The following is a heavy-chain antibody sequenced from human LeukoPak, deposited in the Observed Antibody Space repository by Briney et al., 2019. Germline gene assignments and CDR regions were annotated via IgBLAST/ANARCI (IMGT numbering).Heavy chain of an antibody. CDR1: CGSISSYY. J-gene: IGHJ4*02. V-gene: IGHV4-59*01. CDR3: TGGRPYYFDC. CDR2: LSKSGNT. Sequence: ASETLSLTCTVVCGSISSYYWSWIRLPPGKGLEWIGYLSKSGNTNYSPSLKSRVTIFGDTSKNQFFLKLSSVTAADTAVYYSTGGRPYYFDCWGQGTLVTISS.